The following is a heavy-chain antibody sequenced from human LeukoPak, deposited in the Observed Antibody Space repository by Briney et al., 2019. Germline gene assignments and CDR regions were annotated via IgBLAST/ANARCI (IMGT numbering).Heavy chain of an antibody. J-gene: IGHJ4*02. CDR1: GYTFTSYG. CDR2: ISAYNGNT. V-gene: IGHV1-18*01. CDR3: ARVIDDSSSWYADY. Sequence: ASAKVSCKASGYTFTSYGISWVRQAPGQGLEWMGWISAYNGNTNYAQKLQGRVTMTTDTSTSTAYMELRSLRSDDTAVYYCARVIDDSSSWYADYWGQGTLVTVSS. D-gene: IGHD6-13*01.